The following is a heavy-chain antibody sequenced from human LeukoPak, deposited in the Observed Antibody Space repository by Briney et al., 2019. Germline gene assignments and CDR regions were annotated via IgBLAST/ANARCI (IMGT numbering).Heavy chain of an antibody. Sequence: ASVKVSCKASGYTSTDYYMHWVRQAPGQGLEWMGWFNPNSGGTNYAQKFQGRVTMTRDTSISTAYMELSSLRADDTAVYYCARDEVGPFDYWGQGTLVTVSS. D-gene: IGHD1-26*01. J-gene: IGHJ4*02. CDR3: ARDEVGPFDY. CDR1: GYTSTDYY. V-gene: IGHV1-2*02. CDR2: FNPNSGGT.